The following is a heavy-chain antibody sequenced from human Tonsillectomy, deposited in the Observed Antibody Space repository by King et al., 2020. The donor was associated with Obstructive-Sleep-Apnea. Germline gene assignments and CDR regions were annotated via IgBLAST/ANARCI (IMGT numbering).Heavy chain of an antibody. V-gene: IGHV4-59*08. J-gene: IGHJ4*02. CDR2: IYYTGST. D-gene: IGHD3-16*01. CDR1: GGSISTYY. CDR3: ARWGIRFFDY. Sequence: VQLQESGPGLVKPSETLSLTCTVSGGSISTYYWSWIRQPPGKGLEWIGYIYYTGSTNYNPSLKSRVTMSVDTSKNQFSLKLSSVTAADTAVYYCARWGIRFFDYWGRGTLVTVSS.